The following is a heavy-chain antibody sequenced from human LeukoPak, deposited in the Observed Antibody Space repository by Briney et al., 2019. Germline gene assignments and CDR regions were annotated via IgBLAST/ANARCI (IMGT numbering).Heavy chain of an antibody. D-gene: IGHD2-15*01. CDR1: GGSISSGGYY. Sequence: PSETLSLTCTVSGGSISSGGYYWSWIRQRPGKGLEWIGYIYYSGSTYYNPSLKSRVTISVDTSKNQFSLKLSSVTAADTAVYYCARVRGGRWFFDYWGQGTLVTVSS. CDR2: IYYSGST. V-gene: IGHV4-31*03. J-gene: IGHJ4*02. CDR3: ARVRGGRWFFDY.